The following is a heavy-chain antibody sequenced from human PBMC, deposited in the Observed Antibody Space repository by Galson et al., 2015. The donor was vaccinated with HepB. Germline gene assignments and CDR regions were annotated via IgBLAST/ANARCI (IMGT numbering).Heavy chain of an antibody. J-gene: IGHJ6*02. CDR3: ARQRVAAAGTYYYYYGMDV. V-gene: IGHV4-4*07. D-gene: IGHD6-13*01. CDR2: FYTTGNT. Sequence: ETLSLTCTVSGGSISSFYWTWIRQPAGKGLEWIGLFYTTGNTRYNPSLKSRVTMSVDTSKNQFSLKLYSVTAADTAVYYCARQRVAAAGTYYYYYGMDVWGQGTTVTVSS. CDR1: GGSISSFY.